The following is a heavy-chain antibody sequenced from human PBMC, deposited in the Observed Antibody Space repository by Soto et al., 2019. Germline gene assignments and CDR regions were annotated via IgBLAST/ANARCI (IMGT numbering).Heavy chain of an antibody. CDR2: INAGNGNT. CDR3: ARGESSYSSSWYLRYYDYYYGMDV. Sequence: ASVKVSCKASGYTFTSYAMHWVRQAPGQRLEWMGWINAGNGNTKYSQKFQGRVNITRDTSASTAYMELSSLGSEDTAVYYCARGESSYSSSWYLRYYDYYYGMDVWGQGTTVTVSS. J-gene: IGHJ6*02. D-gene: IGHD6-13*01. CDR1: GYTFTSYA. V-gene: IGHV1-3*01.